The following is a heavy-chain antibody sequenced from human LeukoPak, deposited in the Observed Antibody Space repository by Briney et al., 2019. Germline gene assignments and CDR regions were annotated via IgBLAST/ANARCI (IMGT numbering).Heavy chain of an antibody. Sequence: GGSLRLSCAVSGFTFSSYAMHWVRQAPGKGLEWVAVILHDGSNEYYADSVKGRFTISRDNSKNTLYLQMNSLRAEDTAVYYCARELLRFLEWGGAFDIWGQGTMVTVPS. D-gene: IGHD3-3*01. CDR1: GFTFSSYA. CDR3: ARELLRFLEWGGAFDI. CDR2: ILHDGSNE. J-gene: IGHJ3*02. V-gene: IGHV3-30-3*01.